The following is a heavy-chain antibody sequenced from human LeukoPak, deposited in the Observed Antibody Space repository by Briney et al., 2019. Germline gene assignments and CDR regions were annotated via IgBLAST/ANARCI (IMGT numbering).Heavy chain of an antibody. CDR2: ISSSSSTI. CDR3: ARDQPDKSHQYVWGSYRYTGAWRGFDY. J-gene: IGHJ4*02. CDR1: GFTFSSYS. Sequence: PGGSLRLSCAASGFTFSSYSMNWVRQAPGKGLEWVSYISSSSSTIYYADSVKGRFTISRDNAKNSLYLQMNSLRDEDTAVYYCARDQPDKSHQYVWGSYRYTGAWRGFDYWGQGTLVTVSS. V-gene: IGHV3-48*02. D-gene: IGHD3-16*02.